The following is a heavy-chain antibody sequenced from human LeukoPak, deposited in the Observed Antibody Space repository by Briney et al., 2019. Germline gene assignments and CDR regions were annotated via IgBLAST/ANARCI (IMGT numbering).Heavy chain of an antibody. D-gene: IGHD3-22*01. CDR3: AKDPHYYETSGPFDY. J-gene: IGHJ4*02. CDR1: GFTFNNYG. Sequence: GGSLRLSCAASGFTFNNYGMHWVRQAPGKGLEWVAVISYDGSNKYCADSVKGRFSISRDNSKKKMYLQMNSLRFEDTAVYYCAKDPHYYETSGPFDYWGLGTLVTVSS. V-gene: IGHV3-30*18. CDR2: ISYDGSNK.